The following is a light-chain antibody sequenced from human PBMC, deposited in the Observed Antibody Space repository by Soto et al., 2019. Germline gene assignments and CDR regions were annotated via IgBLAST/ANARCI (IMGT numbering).Light chain of an antibody. CDR3: QQYYNWPPWT. CDR1: QTVRNN. CDR2: GAS. V-gene: IGKV3-15*01. Sequence: EFVLTQSPGTLSLSPGERATLSCRASQTVRNNYLAWYQQKPGQAPRLLLYGASTRATGVPARFSGSGSGTDFTLTVSSLQSEDFAVYYCQQYYNWPPWTFGLGTKVDI. J-gene: IGKJ1*01.